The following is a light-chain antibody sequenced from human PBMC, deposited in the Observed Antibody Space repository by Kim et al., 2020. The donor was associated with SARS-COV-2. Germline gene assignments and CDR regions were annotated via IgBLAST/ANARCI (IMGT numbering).Light chain of an antibody. CDR1: QSVSICY. J-gene: IGKJ1*01. Sequence: SPGERATLSCRTSQSVSICYLAWYQHRPGQGPRLLFSGASTRAPGIPDMFCGSGSVTYFPLTINRLAPDDFAVYYCQQYGSSCLTFGQGTKVDIK. V-gene: IGKV3-20*01. CDR2: GAS. CDR3: QQYGSSCLT.